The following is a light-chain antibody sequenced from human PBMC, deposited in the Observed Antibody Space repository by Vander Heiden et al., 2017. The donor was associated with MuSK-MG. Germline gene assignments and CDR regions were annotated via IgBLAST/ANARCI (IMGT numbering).Light chain of an antibody. CDR3: QQHYSNPPGT. CDR2: AAS. Sequence: DIQMTQSPSSLSALVGDRVPITCRASQGISNSLAWYQQKPGKAPKLLLYAASRWQGVPSRFSDSGSVTAYTLTITSRQPEDFATYYCQQHYSNPPGTFGRGTKVEIK. CDR1: QGISNS. V-gene: IGKV1-NL1*01. J-gene: IGKJ4*02.